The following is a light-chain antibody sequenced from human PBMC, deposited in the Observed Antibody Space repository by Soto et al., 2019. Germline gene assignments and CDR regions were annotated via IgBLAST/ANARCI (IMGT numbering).Light chain of an antibody. CDR3: QRYNTYSRT. CDR2: EAS. Sequence: DIQMTQSPSTLSASLGDRVTITCRASQSISTWLAWYQQEPGKAPKLLIYEASSLQSGVPSRFSGSGSGTEFTLTISSLQPDDFATYYCQRYNTYSRTFGQGTKVDIK. V-gene: IGKV1-5*03. CDR1: QSISTW. J-gene: IGKJ1*01.